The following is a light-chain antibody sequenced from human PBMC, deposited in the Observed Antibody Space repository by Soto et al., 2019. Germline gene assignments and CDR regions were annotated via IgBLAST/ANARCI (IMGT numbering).Light chain of an antibody. CDR1: SSDVGRYNY. J-gene: IGLJ2*01. V-gene: IGLV2-14*01. Sequence: QSALTQPPSASGSLGQSVTIPCTGTSSDVGRYNYVSWYQQHPGKVPKLLIYEVSNRPSGVSNRFSGSKSGNTASLTISGLQAEDEADYYCSSYTSSSTVVFGGGTKLTVL. CDR2: EVS. CDR3: SSYTSSSTVV.